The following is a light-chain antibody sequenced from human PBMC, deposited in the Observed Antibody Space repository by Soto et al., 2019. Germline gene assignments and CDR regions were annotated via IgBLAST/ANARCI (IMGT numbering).Light chain of an antibody. CDR1: SSDVGGYNY. CDR3: SSYTSSSTLP. J-gene: IGLJ2*01. Sequence: QSALTQPASVSGSPGQSITISCTGTSSDVGGYNYVSWYQQHPGKAPKLMIYDVSNRPSGVSNRFSGSKSGNTASLTISGLQAEDEADYYCSSYTSSSTLPFGGVTKLTVL. CDR2: DVS. V-gene: IGLV2-14*01.